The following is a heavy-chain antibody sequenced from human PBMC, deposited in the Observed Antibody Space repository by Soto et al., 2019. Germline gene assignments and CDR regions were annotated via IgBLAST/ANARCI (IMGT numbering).Heavy chain of an antibody. CDR1: GGTFSSYA. V-gene: IGHV1-69*13. J-gene: IGHJ5*02. CDR2: IIPIFGTA. D-gene: IGHD3-3*01. Sequence: GASVKVSCKASGGTFSSYAISWVRQAPGQGLEWMGGIIPIFGTANYAQKFQGRVTITADESTSTAYMELSSLRSEDTAVYYCARDKHDSPTKGFDPWGQGTLVTVSS. CDR3: ARDKHDSPTKGFDP.